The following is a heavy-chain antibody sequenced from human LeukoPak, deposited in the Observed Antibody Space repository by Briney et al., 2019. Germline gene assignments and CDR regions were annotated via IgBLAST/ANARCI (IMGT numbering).Heavy chain of an antibody. CDR1: GYTFTSYA. CDR3: ARDRNYYDSSGYYLYYFDY. J-gene: IGHJ4*02. CDR2: IIPILGIA. Sequence: GASVKVSCKASGYTFTSYAMHWVRQAPGQGLEWMGRIIPILGIANYAQKFQGRVTITADKSTSTAYMELSSLRSEDTAVYYCARDRNYYDSSGYYLYYFDYWGQGTLVTVSA. D-gene: IGHD3-22*01. V-gene: IGHV1-69*04.